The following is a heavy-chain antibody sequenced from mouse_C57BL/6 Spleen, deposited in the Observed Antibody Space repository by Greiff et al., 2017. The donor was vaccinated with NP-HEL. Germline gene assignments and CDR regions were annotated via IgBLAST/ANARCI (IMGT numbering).Heavy chain of an antibody. CDR3: AYSNFYAMDY. J-gene: IGHJ4*01. D-gene: IGHD2-5*01. Sequence: LQPGAELVKPGASVKMSCKASGYPFTSYWITWVKQRPGQGLEWIGDIYPGSGSTNYNEKFKSKATLTVDTSSSTAYMQLSSLTSEDSAVYYCAYSNFYAMDYWGQGTSVTVSS. V-gene: IGHV1-55*01. CDR1: GYPFTSYW. CDR2: IYPGSGST.